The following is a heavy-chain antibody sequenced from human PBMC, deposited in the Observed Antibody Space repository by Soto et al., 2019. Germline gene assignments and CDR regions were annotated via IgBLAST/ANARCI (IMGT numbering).Heavy chain of an antibody. Sequence: GASVKVSCKASGGTFSSYAISWVRQAPGQGLEWMGGIIPIFGTANYAQKFQGRVTITADESTSTAYMELSSLRSEDTAVYYCARVPSSIAARNNWFDPWGQRTLVTVSS. D-gene: IGHD6-6*01. J-gene: IGHJ5*02. CDR3: ARVPSSIAARNNWFDP. CDR2: IIPIFGTA. V-gene: IGHV1-69*13. CDR1: GGTFSSYA.